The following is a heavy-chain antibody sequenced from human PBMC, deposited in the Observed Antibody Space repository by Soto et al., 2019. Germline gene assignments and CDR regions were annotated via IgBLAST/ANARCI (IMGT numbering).Heavy chain of an antibody. D-gene: IGHD2-15*01. CDR2: INNDGSRT. V-gene: IGHV3-74*01. Sequence: GGSLRLSCAASGFTFSSYWMLWVRQAPGKGLMWVSVINNDGSRTSYADSVQGRFTISRDNANNTVYLQMDSLRAEDTSFYYCASRYCSATSCYLFWGQGTLVTVSS. J-gene: IGHJ4*02. CDR3: ASRYCSATSCYLF. CDR1: GFTFSSYW.